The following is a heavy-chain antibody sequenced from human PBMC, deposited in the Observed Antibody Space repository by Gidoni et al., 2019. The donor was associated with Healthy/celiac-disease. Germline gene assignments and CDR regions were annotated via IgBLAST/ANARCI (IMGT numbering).Heavy chain of an antibody. CDR2: ISYDGSNK. CDR3: ARDKRGPNYYYYGMDV. J-gene: IGHJ6*02. Sequence: GESGGGVVQPGRSLRLSCEASGFTSSSYAMHWVRQAPGKGQDWVAVISYDGSNKYYADSVKGRFTIARDNSKNTLYLQMNSRGAEDTAVYYCARDKRGPNYYYYGMDVWGQGTTVTVSS. CDR1: GFTSSSYA. V-gene: IGHV3-30-3*01.